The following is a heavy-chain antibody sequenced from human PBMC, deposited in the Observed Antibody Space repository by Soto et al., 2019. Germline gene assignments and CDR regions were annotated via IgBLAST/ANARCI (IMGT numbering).Heavy chain of an antibody. CDR1: GGSFSGYY. CDR3: ARGLISGSHYSGGWYYFDS. J-gene: IGHJ4*02. Sequence: SETLSLTCAVYGGSFSGYYWNWIRQPPGKGLEWIGEINPSGSTNYNPSLKSRVTISLDTSKNQFSLNLSSVTAADTAVYYCARGLISGSHYSGGWYYFDSWGQGTQVTVSS. V-gene: IGHV4-34*01. CDR2: INPSGST. D-gene: IGHD1-26*01.